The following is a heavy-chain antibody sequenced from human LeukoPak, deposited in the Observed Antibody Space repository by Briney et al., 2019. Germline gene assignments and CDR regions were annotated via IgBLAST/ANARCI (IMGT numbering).Heavy chain of an antibody. CDR1: GFTVGDYA. CDR2: IRSQTYGGTT. J-gene: IGHJ4*02. CDR3: TSSAMPLAFGY. V-gene: IGHV3-49*03. D-gene: IGHD2-2*01. Sequence: PGGSLRLSCTASGFTVGDYAMSWFRQAPGKGLEWVGFIRSQTYGGTTEYAASVKGRFTISRDDSKSIAYLQMNSLKTEDTAVYYCTSSAMPLAFGYWGQGTLVTVSS.